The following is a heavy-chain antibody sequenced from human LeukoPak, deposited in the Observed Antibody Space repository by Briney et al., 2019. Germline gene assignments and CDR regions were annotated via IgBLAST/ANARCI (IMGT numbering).Heavy chain of an antibody. Sequence: KSSETLSLTCTVSGGSVNSGSYYWNWIRQPPGKGLEWIGYIYYSGSTYYNPSLKSRVTISVDTSKNQFSLKLSSVTAADTAVYYCARDKYSYGLDYWGQGTLVTVSS. CDR3: ARDKYSYGLDY. CDR1: GGSVNSGSYY. CDR2: IYYSGST. D-gene: IGHD5-18*01. J-gene: IGHJ4*02. V-gene: IGHV4-61*01.